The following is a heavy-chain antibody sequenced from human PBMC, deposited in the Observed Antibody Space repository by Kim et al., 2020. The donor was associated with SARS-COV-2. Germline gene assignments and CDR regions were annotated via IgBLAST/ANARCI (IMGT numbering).Heavy chain of an antibody. CDR3: ARDLRGAPGY. V-gene: IGHV3-33*01. J-gene: IGHJ4*02. D-gene: IGHD1-26*01. CDR2: NK. Sequence: NKYDADSVKGQFTISRDNSKNTLYLQMNSLGAEDTAVYYCARDLRGAPGYWGQGTLVTVSS.